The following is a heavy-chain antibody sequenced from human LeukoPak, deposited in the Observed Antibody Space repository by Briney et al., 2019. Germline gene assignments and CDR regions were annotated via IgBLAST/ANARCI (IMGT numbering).Heavy chain of an antibody. CDR1: GYTFTSYD. CDR3: SCSRYYMDV. Sequence: GASVKVSCKASGYTFTSYDINWVRQATGQGLEWMGWMNPNSGNTGFAQKFQGRVTITRNTSISKAYMDLSSQSVGRKDVSYCSCSRYYMDVWGKGNTVTVSS. D-gene: IGHD3-10*02. J-gene: IGHJ6*03. CDR2: MNPNSGNT. V-gene: IGHV1-8*01.